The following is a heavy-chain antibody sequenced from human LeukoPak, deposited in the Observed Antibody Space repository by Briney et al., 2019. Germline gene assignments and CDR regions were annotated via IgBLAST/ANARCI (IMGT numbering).Heavy chain of an antibody. CDR3: ARDSGYSSGWYYTYYYYYMDV. J-gene: IGHJ6*03. Sequence: PGGSLRLSCAASGFTFSSYAMHWVRQAPGKGLEYVSAISSNGGSTYYANSVKGRFTISRDNSKNTLYLQMGSLRAEDMAVYYCARDSGYSSGWYYTYYYYYMDVWGKGTTVTVSS. CDR2: ISSNGGST. V-gene: IGHV3-64*01. CDR1: GFTFSSYA. D-gene: IGHD6-19*01.